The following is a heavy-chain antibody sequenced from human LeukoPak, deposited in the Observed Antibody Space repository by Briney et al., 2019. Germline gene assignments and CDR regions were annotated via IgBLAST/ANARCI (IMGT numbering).Heavy chain of an antibody. V-gene: IGHV3-7*01. D-gene: IGHD1-1*01. Sequence: PGGSLRLSCAASGFTFSSYWMSRVRQAPGKGLEWVANIRQDGSEKYYVDSVKGRFTISRDNAKNSLYLQMNSLRAEDTAVYYCARARTTGRKDYWGQGTLVTVSS. J-gene: IGHJ4*02. CDR2: IRQDGSEK. CDR1: GFTFSSYW. CDR3: ARARTTGRKDY.